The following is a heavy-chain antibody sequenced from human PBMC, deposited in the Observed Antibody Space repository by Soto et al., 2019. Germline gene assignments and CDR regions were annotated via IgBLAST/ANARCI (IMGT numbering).Heavy chain of an antibody. Sequence: GASVKVSCKASGYTFTSYVISWVRQAPGQGLEWMGWISAYNGNTNYAQKLQGRVTMTTDTSTSTAYMELRSLRSDDTAVYYCARVTWATTETISHYYYYMDVWGKGTTVXVSS. CDR3: ARVTWATTETISHYYYYMDV. CDR2: ISAYNGNT. V-gene: IGHV1-18*01. J-gene: IGHJ6*03. D-gene: IGHD4-17*01. CDR1: GYTFTSYV.